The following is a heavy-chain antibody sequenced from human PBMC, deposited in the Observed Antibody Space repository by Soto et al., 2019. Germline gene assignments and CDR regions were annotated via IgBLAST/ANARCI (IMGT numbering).Heavy chain of an antibody. CDR1: GYTFTVCY. CDR3: ARGVSMVRGVIAPGMDV. V-gene: IGHV1-2*04. J-gene: IGHJ6*02. D-gene: IGHD3-10*01. Sequence: ASVKVSCKASGYTFTVCYMHGVVQSALRGRDGMGWINPNSGATNYAQKFQGWVTMTRDTSISTAHMEVSRLRSDDTAVYYCARGVSMVRGVIAPGMDVWGQGTTVTVSS. CDR2: INPNSGAT.